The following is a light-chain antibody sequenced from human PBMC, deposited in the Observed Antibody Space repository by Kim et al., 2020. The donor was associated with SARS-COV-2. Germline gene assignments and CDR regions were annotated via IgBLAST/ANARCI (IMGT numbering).Light chain of an antibody. CDR2: KAS. Sequence: DIQMTQSPSIVSASIGDTVTISCRASQSIGSSLAWYQQKPGTAPKLLISKASSLESGVPSRFSGSGSGTHFTLTISSLQPDDFGTYYCQQYTSYLYTFGQGTKLE. J-gene: IGKJ2*01. CDR3: QQYTSYLYT. CDR1: QSIGSS. V-gene: IGKV1-5*03.